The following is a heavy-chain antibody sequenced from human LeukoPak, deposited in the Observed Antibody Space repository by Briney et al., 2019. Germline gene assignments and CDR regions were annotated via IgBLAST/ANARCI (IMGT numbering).Heavy chain of an antibody. D-gene: IGHD3-10*01. J-gene: IGHJ4*02. CDR3: ARGARGSGTASDY. CDR2: INSDGSST. Sequence: PGGSLRLSCAASGFTFSSYWMHRVRQAPGKGLVWVSRINSDGSSTNYADSVKGRFTISRDNAKNTLHLQMNSLRAEDTAVYYCARGARGSGTASDYWGQGTLVTVSS. V-gene: IGHV3-74*01. CDR1: GFTFSSYW.